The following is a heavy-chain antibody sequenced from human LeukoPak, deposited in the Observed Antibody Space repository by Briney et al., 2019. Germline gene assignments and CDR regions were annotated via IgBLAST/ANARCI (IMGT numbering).Heavy chain of an antibody. J-gene: IGHJ4*02. CDR2: IYSGGSI. CDR3: ASGSRFDY. D-gene: IGHD5/OR15-5a*01. CDR1: GFTVSDNY. Sequence: GGSLRLTCAASGFTVSDNYMSWVRQAPGKGLEWVSVIYSGGSIYYTDSVKGRFTISRHNSKNTLYLQMNSLRTEDTAVYYCASGSRFDYWGQGTLVTVSS. V-gene: IGHV3-53*04.